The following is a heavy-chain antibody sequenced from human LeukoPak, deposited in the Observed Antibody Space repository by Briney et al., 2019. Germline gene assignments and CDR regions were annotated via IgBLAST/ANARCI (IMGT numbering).Heavy chain of an antibody. CDR2: ISSSRTT. CDR3: ARGGSYLSAFDI. CDR1: GFPFSSYS. J-gene: IGHJ3*02. D-gene: IGHD1-26*01. V-gene: IGHV3-48*01. Sequence: GSLRLSCAASGFPFSSYSMNWVRQAPGEGLEWVSYISSSRTTSYADSVKGRFTISRDNAKNSLYLQMNSLRAEDTAVYYCARGGSYLSAFDIWGQGTMVTVSS.